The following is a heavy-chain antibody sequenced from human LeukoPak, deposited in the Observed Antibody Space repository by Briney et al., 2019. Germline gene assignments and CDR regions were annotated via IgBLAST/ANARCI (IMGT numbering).Heavy chain of an antibody. Sequence: GGSLRLSCAASGFTFSRYWMHWVRQAPGKGLLWVSRINSDGSSTTYADSVKGRFTISRDNAKNTLYLQMNSLRAEDTAVYFCAGSYAENWLDPWGPGTLVTVSS. CDR3: AGSYAENWLDP. J-gene: IGHJ5*02. CDR1: GFTFSRYW. V-gene: IGHV3-74*01. D-gene: IGHD3-16*01. CDR2: INSDGSST.